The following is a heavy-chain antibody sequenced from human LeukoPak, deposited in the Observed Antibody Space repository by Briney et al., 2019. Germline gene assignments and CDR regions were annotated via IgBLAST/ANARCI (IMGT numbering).Heavy chain of an antibody. D-gene: IGHD3-9*01. Sequence: ASVKVSCKTSGYIFTSYNMHWVRQAPGRGLEWMGIINPSGGSTRYAQKFQGRVTMTRDTSTSTFYMELSSLRSEDTAVYYCARVPPKGILTGYFNWFDPWGQGTLVTVSS. CDR2: INPSGGST. CDR1: GYIFTSYN. J-gene: IGHJ5*02. CDR3: ARVPPKGILTGYFNWFDP. V-gene: IGHV1-46*01.